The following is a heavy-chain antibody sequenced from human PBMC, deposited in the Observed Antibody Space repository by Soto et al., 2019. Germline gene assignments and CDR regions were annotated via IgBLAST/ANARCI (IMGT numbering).Heavy chain of an antibody. CDR3: ARQATLTTSFDY. CDR2: ITPIFGTA. J-gene: IGHJ4*02. D-gene: IGHD4-17*01. V-gene: IGHV1-69*13. Sequence: ASVKVSCKASGGTFNSYAIAWVRQAPGQGLEWMGGITPIFGTAKYAQRFQGRVTLIADESTTTAYMELSSLRSEDTAVYYCARQATLTTSFDYWGQGTLVTVSS. CDR1: GGTFNSYA.